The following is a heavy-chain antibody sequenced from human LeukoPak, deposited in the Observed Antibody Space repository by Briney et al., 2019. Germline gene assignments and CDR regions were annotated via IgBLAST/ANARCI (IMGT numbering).Heavy chain of an antibody. J-gene: IGHJ4*02. D-gene: IGHD3-16*01. CDR3: AIPRMEGGLDGY. Sequence: ASVKVSCKASGYTFTGYYMHWVRQAPGQGLEWMGWINPNSGGTNYAQKFQGRVTMTGDTSISTAYMELSRLRSDDTAVYYCAIPRMEGGLDGYWGQGTLVTVSS. CDR2: INPNSGGT. CDR1: GYTFTGYY. V-gene: IGHV1-2*02.